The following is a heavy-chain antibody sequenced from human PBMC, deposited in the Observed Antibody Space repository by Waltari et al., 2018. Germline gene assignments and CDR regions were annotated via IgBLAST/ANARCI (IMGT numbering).Heavy chain of an antibody. CDR2: IYHDGTT. CDR1: GYAINSGFY. Sequence: QVQLQESGPRLVKPSETLFLTCDVSGYAINSGFYWGWFRQAPEKGLEWIATIYHDGTTFYNPSLTSRVTTSMDTSKNQISLKLKSVTAADTAVYYCTRQTLGYCTSAACRRLEAWGQGTLVTVSS. D-gene: IGHD2-8*02. V-gene: IGHV4-38-2*01. J-gene: IGHJ5*02. CDR3: TRQTLGYCTSAACRRLEA.